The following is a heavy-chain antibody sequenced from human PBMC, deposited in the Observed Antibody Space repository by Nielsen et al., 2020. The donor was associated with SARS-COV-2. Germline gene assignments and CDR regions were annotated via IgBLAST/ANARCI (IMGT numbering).Heavy chain of an antibody. CDR3: TTGGFGGVIVHYYYYGMDV. J-gene: IGHJ6*02. CDR2: IKSKTDGGTS. D-gene: IGHD3-16*02. CDR1: GFTFSNAW. V-gene: IGHV3-15*01. Sequence: GGSLRLSCAASGFTFSNAWMSWVRQAPGKRLEWVGRIKSKTDGGTSDYAAPVKGRFTISRDDSKNTLYLQMNSLKTEDTAVYYCTTGGFGGVIVHYYYYGMDVWGQGTTVTVSS.